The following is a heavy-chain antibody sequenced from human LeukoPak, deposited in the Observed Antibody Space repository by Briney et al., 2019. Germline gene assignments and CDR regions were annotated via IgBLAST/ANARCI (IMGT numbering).Heavy chain of an antibody. CDR3: ARSVRGVINYPYYFDY. Sequence: SVKVSCKASGYTFTGYYMHWVRQAPGQGLEWMGGIIPIFGTANYAQKFQGRVTITADESTSTAYMELSSLRSEDTAVYYCARSVRGVINYPYYFDYWGQGTLVTVSS. D-gene: IGHD3-10*01. CDR1: GYTFTGYY. CDR2: IIPIFGTA. J-gene: IGHJ4*02. V-gene: IGHV1-69*13.